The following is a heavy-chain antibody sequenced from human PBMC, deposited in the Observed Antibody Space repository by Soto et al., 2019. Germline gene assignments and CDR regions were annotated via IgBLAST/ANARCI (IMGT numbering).Heavy chain of an antibody. CDR3: ARDHLADSSGYYPCGFDY. D-gene: IGHD3-22*01. Sequence: ASVKVSCKASGGTFSSYAISWVRQAPGQGLEWMGGIIPIFGTANYAQKFQGRVTITADKSTSTAYMELSSLRSEDTAVYYCARDHLADSSGYYPCGFDYWGQGTLVIVSS. CDR1: GGTFSSYA. V-gene: IGHV1-69*06. CDR2: IIPIFGTA. J-gene: IGHJ4*02.